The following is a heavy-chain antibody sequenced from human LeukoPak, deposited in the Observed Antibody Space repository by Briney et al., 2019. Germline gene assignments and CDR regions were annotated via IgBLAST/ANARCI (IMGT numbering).Heavy chain of an antibody. CDR1: GFSLSNYW. CDR2: IKLDGSEE. V-gene: IGHV3-7*03. Sequence: GGSLRLSCAASGFSLSNYWMSWVRQAPGKGLEWVAKIKLDGSEEYYVDSVKGRFTISRDNAKNSVYLQMNSLRAEDTALYYCAKGPTYYYDSSGYYPSPLDYWGQGTLVTVSS. CDR3: AKGPTYYYDSSGYYPSPLDY. D-gene: IGHD3-22*01. J-gene: IGHJ4*02.